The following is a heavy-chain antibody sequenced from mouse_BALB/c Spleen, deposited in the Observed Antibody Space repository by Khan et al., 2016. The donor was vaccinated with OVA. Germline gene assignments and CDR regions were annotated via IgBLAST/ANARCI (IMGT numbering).Heavy chain of an antibody. Sequence: EVQLQQSGPELMKPGASVKISCKASGYSFTNYYIHWVKQSHGQSLEWIGYIDPFNGGTNYNQNFKGTATLTVAKYSSTAYMHLSSLTSEDSAVYYCTRLGTTGWFAYWGQGTLVTVSA. CDR3: TRLGTTGWFAY. V-gene: IGHV1S135*01. CDR1: GYSFTNYY. D-gene: IGHD2-13*01. J-gene: IGHJ3*01. CDR2: IDPFNGGT.